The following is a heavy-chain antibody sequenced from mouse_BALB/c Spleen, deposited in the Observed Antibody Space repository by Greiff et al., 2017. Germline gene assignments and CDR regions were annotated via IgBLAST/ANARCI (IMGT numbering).Heavy chain of an antibody. D-gene: IGHD4-1*01. J-gene: IGHJ4*01. Sequence: DVQLVESGGGLVQPGGSRKLSCAASGFTFSSFGMHWVRQAPEKGLEWVAYISSGSSTIYYADTVKGRFTISRDNPKNTLFLQMTSLRSEDTAMYYCAKANWDLGAMDYWGQGTSVTVSS. V-gene: IGHV5-17*02. CDR2: ISSGSSTI. CDR1: GFTFSSFG. CDR3: AKANWDLGAMDY.